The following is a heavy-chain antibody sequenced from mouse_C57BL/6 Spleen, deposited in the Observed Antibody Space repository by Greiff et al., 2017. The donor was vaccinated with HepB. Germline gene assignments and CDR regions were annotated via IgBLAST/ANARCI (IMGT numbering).Heavy chain of an antibody. CDR3: ARPGGSYAMDY. CDR2: ISSGSSTI. J-gene: IGHJ4*01. CDR1: GFTFSDYG. V-gene: IGHV5-17*01. Sequence: VQLKESGGGLVKPGGSLKLSCAASGFTFSDYGMHWVRQAPEKGLEWVAYISSGSSTIYYADTVKGRFTISRDNAKNTLFLQMTSLRSEDTAMYYCARPGGSYAMDYWGQGTSVTVSS.